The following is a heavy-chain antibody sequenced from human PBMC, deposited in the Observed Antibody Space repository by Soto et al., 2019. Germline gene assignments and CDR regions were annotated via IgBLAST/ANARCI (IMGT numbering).Heavy chain of an antibody. Sequence: QVLLVQSGAEVKKPGASVQISCKASGYTFTTYDMHWVRQAPGQRLEWMGSINANNGNPKYSQRFQGRATLTRDTAATTGYMDLSSLIAENTGVYYGVVSRGWWAFHYWGQGALVTFAS. CDR2: INANNGNP. V-gene: IGHV1-3*01. CDR1: GYTFTTYD. CDR3: VVSRGWWAFHY. J-gene: IGHJ4*02. D-gene: IGHD6-13*01.